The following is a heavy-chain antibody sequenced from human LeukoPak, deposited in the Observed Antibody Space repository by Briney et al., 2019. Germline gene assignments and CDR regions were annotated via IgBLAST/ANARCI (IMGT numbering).Heavy chain of an antibody. CDR1: GFTFSRYS. CDR2: ISHSGYDI. CDR3: ANHLACGSTTCPSFDH. J-gene: IGHJ4*02. V-gene: IGHV3-21*01. D-gene: IGHD2-2*01. Sequence: PGGSLRLSCAASGFTFSRYSMDWVRQAPGQGLEWVSSISHSGYDIYYADSVKGRFTISRDNAKNSLSLQMNNLRIDDTAVYYCANHLACGSTTCPSFDHWGQGTLVTVSS.